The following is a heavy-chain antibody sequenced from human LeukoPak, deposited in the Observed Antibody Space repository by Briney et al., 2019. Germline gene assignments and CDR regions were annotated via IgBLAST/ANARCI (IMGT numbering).Heavy chain of an antibody. V-gene: IGHV3-7*03. CDR1: GFTFSSYA. CDR3: ARGASSSP. Sequence: GGSLRLSCAASGFTFSSYAMTWVRQVPGKGLEWVANIKQDGSERNYVDSVKGRFTISRDNAKNSLYLQMNSLRAEDTAVYYCARGASSSPWGQGTLVTVSS. CDR2: IKQDGSER. J-gene: IGHJ5*02. D-gene: IGHD6-13*01.